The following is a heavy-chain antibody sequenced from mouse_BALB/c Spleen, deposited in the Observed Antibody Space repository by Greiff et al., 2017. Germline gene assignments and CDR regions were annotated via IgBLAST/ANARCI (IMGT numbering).Heavy chain of an antibody. CDR2: INPSTGYT. Sequence: QVQLQQSGAELAKPGASVKMSCKASGYTFTSYWMHWVKQRPGQGLEWIGYINPSTGYTEYNQKFKDKATLTADKSSSTAYMQLSSLTSEDSAVYYCARPYRYDEAWFAYWGQGTLVTVSA. J-gene: IGHJ3*01. V-gene: IGHV1-7*01. CDR1: GYTFTSYW. D-gene: IGHD2-14*01. CDR3: ARPYRYDEAWFAY.